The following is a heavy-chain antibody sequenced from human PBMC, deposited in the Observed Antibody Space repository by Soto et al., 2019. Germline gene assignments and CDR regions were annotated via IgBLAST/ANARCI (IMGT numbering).Heavy chain of an antibody. J-gene: IGHJ4*02. CDR3: ARVDSSLVRLVGQFYFDP. CDR1: GGTFNGYS. Sequence: QVQLVQSGAEVKEPGSSVKVSCKASGGTFNGYSISWVRQAPGQGLEWVGGTIPIFTTATYAQKFQGRLTMPEDESTSTAYMALSGLRSADTAIYCCARVDSSLVRLVGQFYFDPWGQGILVTFSS. D-gene: IGHD3-10*01. CDR2: TIPIFTTA. V-gene: IGHV1-69*01.